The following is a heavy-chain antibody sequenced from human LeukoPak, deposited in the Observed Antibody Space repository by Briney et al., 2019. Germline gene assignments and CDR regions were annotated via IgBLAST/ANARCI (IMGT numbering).Heavy chain of an antibody. CDR1: GGTFSSYA. V-gene: IGHV1-69*13. D-gene: IGHD3-22*01. CDR2: IIPIFGTA. J-gene: IGHJ6*02. Sequence: ASVKVSCKASGGTFSSYATSWVRQAPGQGLEWMGGIIPIFGTANYAQKFQGRVTITADESTSTAYMELSSLRSEDTAVYYCARAHYHDSSGYYYDYYYGMDVRGQGTTVTVSS. CDR3: ARAHYHDSSGYYYDYYYGMDV.